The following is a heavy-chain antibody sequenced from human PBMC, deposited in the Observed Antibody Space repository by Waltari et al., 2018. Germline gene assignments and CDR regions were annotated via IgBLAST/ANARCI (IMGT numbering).Heavy chain of an antibody. CDR1: GFTFTSYA. D-gene: IGHD5-12*01. CDR3: AKSFDRVATKRFKFDY. V-gene: IGHV3-23*01. Sequence: EVQLLESGGGLVQPGGSLRLSCAASGFTFTSYAMSWVRQAPGKGLEWVSAISASGDSKYYADSVKGRFTISRDNSKNTLYLQMNSLRAEDTAVYYCAKSFDRVATKRFKFDYWGQGTRVTVSS. CDR2: ISASGDSK. J-gene: IGHJ4*02.